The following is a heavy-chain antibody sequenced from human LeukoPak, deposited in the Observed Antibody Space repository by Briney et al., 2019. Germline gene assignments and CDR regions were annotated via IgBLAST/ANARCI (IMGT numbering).Heavy chain of an antibody. CDR3: ARLITFGGVIANDY. D-gene: IGHD3-16*02. J-gene: IGHJ4*02. V-gene: IGHV1-2*06. Sequence: GASVKVSCKASGYTLTGYYMHWVRQAPGQGLEWMGRINPNSGGTNYAQKFQGRVTMTRDTSISTAYMELSRLRSDDTAVYYCARLITFGGVIANDYWGQGTLVTVSS. CDR1: GYTLTGYY. CDR2: INPNSGGT.